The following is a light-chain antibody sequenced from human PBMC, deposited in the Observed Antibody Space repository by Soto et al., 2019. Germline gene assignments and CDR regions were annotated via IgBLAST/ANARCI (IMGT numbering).Light chain of an antibody. CDR1: QTVLHISNNTNY. Sequence: DIVMTQSPDSLAVSLGERATINCKSSQTVLHISNNTNYLAWNQQTSGQPPTLLIYWASTRESGVPDRFSVSGSGTDFTLTISSLQADDVAVYYCQQYYTIPLTVGGGTKVESK. CDR3: QQYYTIPLT. CDR2: WAS. J-gene: IGKJ4*01. V-gene: IGKV4-1*01.